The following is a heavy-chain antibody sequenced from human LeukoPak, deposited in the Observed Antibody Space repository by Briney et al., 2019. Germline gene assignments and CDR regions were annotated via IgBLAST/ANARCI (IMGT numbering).Heavy chain of an antibody. J-gene: IGHJ6*02. CDR1: GGSISSSSYY. D-gene: IGHD3-3*01. Sequence: SETLSLTCTVSGGSISSSSYYWGWIRQPPGKGLEWIGSIYYSGSTYYDPSLKSRVTISVDTSKNQFSLKLSSVTAADTAVYYCARLPYDFWSGYFRNYYYGMDVWGQGTTVTVSS. CDR2: IYYSGST. V-gene: IGHV4-39*01. CDR3: ARLPYDFWSGYFRNYYYGMDV.